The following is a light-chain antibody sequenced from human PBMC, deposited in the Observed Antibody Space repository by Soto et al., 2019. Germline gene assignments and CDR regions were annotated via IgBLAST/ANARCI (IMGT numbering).Light chain of an antibody. CDR2: DTF. Sequence: DIQLTQSPSLLSASVGDRVTITCRASLGVSNHLAWFQQKPGKAPKLLISDTFTLQSGVSSRFSGSRSGTEFTLTIRSLQHEDFATYYGQQLKTYPNTFGQGTRREIK. V-gene: IGKV1-9*01. CDR3: QQLKTYPNT. J-gene: IGKJ2*01. CDR1: LGVSNH.